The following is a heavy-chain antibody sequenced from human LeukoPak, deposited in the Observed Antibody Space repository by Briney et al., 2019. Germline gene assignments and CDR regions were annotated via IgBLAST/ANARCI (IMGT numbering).Heavy chain of an antibody. CDR3: ARLGYGTDYYYYGMDV. Sequence: ASVKVSCKVSGYTLTELSMHWVRQAPGKGLEWMGGFDPEDGETIYAQKFQGRVTMTEDTSTDTAYMELSSLRSEDTAVYYCARLGYGTDYYYYGMDVWGQGTTVTVSS. D-gene: IGHD5-12*01. CDR1: GYTLTELS. J-gene: IGHJ6*02. V-gene: IGHV1-24*01. CDR2: FDPEDGET.